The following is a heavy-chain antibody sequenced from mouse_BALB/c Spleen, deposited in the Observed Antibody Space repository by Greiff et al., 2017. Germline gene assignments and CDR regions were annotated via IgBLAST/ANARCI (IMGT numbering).Heavy chain of an antibody. Sequence: VQLKESGAELVKPGASVKLSCTASGFNIKDTYMHWVKQRPEQGLEWIGRIDPANGNTKYDPKFQGKATITADTSSNTAYLQLSSLTSEDTAVYYCAAYDGYYRFAYWGQGTLVTVSA. CDR2: IDPANGNT. D-gene: IGHD2-3*01. CDR1: GFNIKDTY. CDR3: AAYDGYYRFAY. V-gene: IGHV14-3*02. J-gene: IGHJ3*01.